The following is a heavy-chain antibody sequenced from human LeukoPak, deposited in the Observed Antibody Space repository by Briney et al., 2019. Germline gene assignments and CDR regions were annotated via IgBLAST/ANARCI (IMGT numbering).Heavy chain of an antibody. CDR1: GFTFRNYW. CDR2: IKEDGSEQ. V-gene: IGHV3-7*01. CDR3: VRDHMGHPDD. J-gene: IGHJ4*02. Sequence: GGSLRLSCAASGFTFRNYWMSWGRQVPGKGLQWVANIKEDGSEQYYADSVKGRFTISRDNAKNSLHLQMNSLRAEDTSVYYCVRDHMGHPDDWGPGTLVTVSS.